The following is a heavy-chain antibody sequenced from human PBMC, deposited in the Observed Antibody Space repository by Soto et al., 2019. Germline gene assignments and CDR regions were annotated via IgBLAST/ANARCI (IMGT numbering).Heavy chain of an antibody. CDR1: GNTFTNFG. CDR2: ISAYTDDP. D-gene: IGHD2-2*01. J-gene: IGHJ5*02. Sequence: ASVKVSCKASGNTFTNFGVTWVRQAPGQGLEWMGWISAYTDDPNYAQKFQGRVTITIDTSTSTAYLDLRSLTSDDTAVYYCARVIPGAEAWFDPWGQGTLVTVSS. V-gene: IGHV1-18*01. CDR3: ARVIPGAEAWFDP.